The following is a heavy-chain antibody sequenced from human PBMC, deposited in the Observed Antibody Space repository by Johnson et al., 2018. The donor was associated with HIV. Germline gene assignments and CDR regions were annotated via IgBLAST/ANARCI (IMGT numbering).Heavy chain of an antibody. Sequence: MLLVESGGGLVQPGGSLRLSCAASGFTFSSYWMSWVRQAPGKGLEWVANIKQDGSEKYYVDSVKGRFTISRDNAKNSLYLQMNSLRAEDTAVYYCARGSYNFWSGEREAFDIWGQGTMVTVSS. V-gene: IGHV3-7*02. CDR2: IKQDGSEK. D-gene: IGHD3-3*01. CDR3: ARGSYNFWSGEREAFDI. J-gene: IGHJ3*02. CDR1: GFTFSSYW.